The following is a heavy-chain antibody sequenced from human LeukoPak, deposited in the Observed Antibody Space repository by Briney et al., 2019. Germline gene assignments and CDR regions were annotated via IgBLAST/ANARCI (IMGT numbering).Heavy chain of an antibody. D-gene: IGHD3-10*01. V-gene: IGHV3-9*01. J-gene: IGHJ4*02. CDR3: AKDVYGSGRAIDY. CDR2: ISWNSGSI. Sequence: GGSLRLSCAASGFNFDDYAMHWVRQAPGKGLEWVSGISWNSGSIGYADSVKGRFTISRDNAKNSLYLQMNSLRAEDTALYYCAKDVYGSGRAIDYWGQGTLVTVSS. CDR1: GFNFDDYA.